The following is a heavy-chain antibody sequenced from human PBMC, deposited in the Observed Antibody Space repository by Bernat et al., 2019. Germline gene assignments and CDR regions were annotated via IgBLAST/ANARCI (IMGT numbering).Heavy chain of an antibody. J-gene: IGHJ4*02. D-gene: IGHD6-6*01. Sequence: EVQLLESGGGLVQPGGSLRLSCAASGFTLSSYAMGWVRQAPGKGLEWVSGISASGGSTYYAESVKGRFTVSRDNSKNTLYLQMNSLRAEDTAVYYCARDHSAVHFDYWGQGTLVTVSS. CDR2: ISASGGST. CDR1: GFTLSSYA. CDR3: ARDHSAVHFDY. V-gene: IGHV3-23*01.